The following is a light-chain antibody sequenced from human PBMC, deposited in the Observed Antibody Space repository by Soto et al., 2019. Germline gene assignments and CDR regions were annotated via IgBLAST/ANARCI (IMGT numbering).Light chain of an antibody. CDR2: AAS. J-gene: IGKJ5*01. V-gene: IGKV1-9*01. CDR1: QGISSY. Sequence: DIQLTQSPSFLSASVGDRVTITCRASQGISSYLAWYQQKPGKAPKLLIFAASTLQSGVPSRFSGSGSGTEFTLTITGLQLEDFATYYCQRDYSTLATFGQGTRLEI. CDR3: QRDYSTLAT.